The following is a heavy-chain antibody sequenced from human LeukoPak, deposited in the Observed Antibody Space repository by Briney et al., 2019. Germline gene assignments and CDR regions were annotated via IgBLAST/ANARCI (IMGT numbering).Heavy chain of an antibody. CDR2: INPRGDEA. CDR3: ARGNSRNGGTFTSWWFDP. CDR1: GFTFSSYW. Sequence: EASVKVSCKASGFTFSSYWMHWVRQAPGQGLEWMGVINPRGDEAVYAQKFQGRVTMTRDTPTSTAYMELSSLGSEDTAIFYCARGNSRNGGTFTSWWFDPWGQGTLVIVSS. D-gene: IGHD2/OR15-2a*01. J-gene: IGHJ5*02. V-gene: IGHV1-46*01.